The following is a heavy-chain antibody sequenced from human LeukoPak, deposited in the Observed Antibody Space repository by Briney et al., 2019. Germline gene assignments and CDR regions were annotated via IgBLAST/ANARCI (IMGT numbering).Heavy chain of an antibody. CDR1: GFTFSKYW. V-gene: IGHV3-74*01. J-gene: IGHJ4*02. CDR3: ATKQWLAPPPDS. D-gene: IGHD6-19*01. Sequence: GSLRLSCAASGFTFSKYWMLWVRQAPGKGPESVSRINTDGTVTTYADSVKGRFTVSRDNADNTMFLQMNSVRDEDTAVYYCATKQWLAPPPDSWGQGTPVSASS. CDR2: INTDGTVT.